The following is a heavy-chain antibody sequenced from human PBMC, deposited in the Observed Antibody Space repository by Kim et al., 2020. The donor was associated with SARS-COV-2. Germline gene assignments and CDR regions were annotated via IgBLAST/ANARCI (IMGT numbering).Heavy chain of an antibody. CDR1: GGSFSDFY. J-gene: IGHJ4*02. CDR3: AGGYKATVGY. Sequence: SETLSLTCAVYGGSFSDFYWNWIRQPPGKGLEWIGEINHSGSTNYNPSLKSRVTISVDTSKNQFSLKLSSVTAADTAVYYCAGGYKATVGYWGQGTLLTVSA. D-gene: IGHD4-17*01. CDR2: INHSGST. V-gene: IGHV4-34*01.